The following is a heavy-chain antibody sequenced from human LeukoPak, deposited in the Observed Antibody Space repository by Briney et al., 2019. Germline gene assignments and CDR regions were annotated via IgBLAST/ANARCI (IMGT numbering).Heavy chain of an antibody. Sequence: GGSLRLSCAASGFTFDDYAMHWVRQAPGKGLEWVSGISWNSGSIGYADSVKGRFTISRDNAKNSLYLQMNSLRAEDTAVYYCASIGERGMTSFLTAPFDYWGQGTLVTVSS. CDR3: ASIGERGMTSFLTAPFDY. CDR2: ISWNSGSI. D-gene: IGHD3-10*01. CDR1: GFTFDDYA. J-gene: IGHJ4*02. V-gene: IGHV3-9*01.